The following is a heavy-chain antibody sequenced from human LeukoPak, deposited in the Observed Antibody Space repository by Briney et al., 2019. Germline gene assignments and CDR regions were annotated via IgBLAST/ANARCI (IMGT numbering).Heavy chain of an antibody. CDR3: AKDAWSMNGIYDPFDI. V-gene: IGHV3-23*01. CDR1: GFTFSDYA. Sequence: GGSLRLSCAASGFTFSDYAMNWVRQAPGKGLEWVSCVGSADATYYTDSVKGRFSASRDNSKNTLSLQMNRLRLEDTAVYYCAKDAWSMNGIYDPFDIWGQGIMVTVSS. J-gene: IGHJ3*02. D-gene: IGHD2-8*01. CDR2: VGSADAT.